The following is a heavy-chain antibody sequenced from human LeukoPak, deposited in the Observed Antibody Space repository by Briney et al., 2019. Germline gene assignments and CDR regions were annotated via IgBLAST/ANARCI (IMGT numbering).Heavy chain of an antibody. Sequence: GASLRLSCAAAGFTFSSCAMSWGRMAPGKGLEWGSAISSSGGSTYYADSVKGRFTISRDNSKNTLYLQMNSLRAEDTAVYYCAKVGRNIDYWGQGTLVTVSS. D-gene: IGHD1-14*01. CDR1: GFTFSSCA. J-gene: IGHJ4*02. CDR3: AKVGRNIDY. V-gene: IGHV3-23*01. CDR2: ISSSGGST.